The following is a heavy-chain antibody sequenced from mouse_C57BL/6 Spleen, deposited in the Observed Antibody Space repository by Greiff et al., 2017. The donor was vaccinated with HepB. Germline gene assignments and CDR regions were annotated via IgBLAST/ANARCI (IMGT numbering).Heavy chain of an antibody. J-gene: IGHJ2*01. V-gene: IGHV1-69*01. CDR1: GYTFTSYW. Sequence: QVQLKQPGAELVMPGASVKLSCKASGYTFTSYWMHWVKQRPGQGLEWIGEIDPSDSYTNYNQKFKGKSTLTVDKSSSTAYMQLSSLTSEDSAVYYCARGLRPHFDYWGQGTTLTVSS. D-gene: IGHD3-2*02. CDR3: ARGLRPHFDY. CDR2: IDPSDSYT.